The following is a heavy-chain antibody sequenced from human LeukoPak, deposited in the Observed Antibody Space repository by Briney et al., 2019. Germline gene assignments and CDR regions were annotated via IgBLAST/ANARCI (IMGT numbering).Heavy chain of an antibody. CDR3: ARDLLEWYFDY. J-gene: IGHJ4*02. CDR2: MSDDGSNE. D-gene: IGHD3-3*01. V-gene: IGHV3-30*03. CDR1: GFTFRSYG. Sequence: GGSLRLSCAASGFTFRSYGMHWVRQAPGKGLEWVAVMSDDGSNEYYADSVKGRFTITRDNSKNTLYLQMNSLRAEDTAVYYCARDLLEWYFDYWGQGTLVTVSS.